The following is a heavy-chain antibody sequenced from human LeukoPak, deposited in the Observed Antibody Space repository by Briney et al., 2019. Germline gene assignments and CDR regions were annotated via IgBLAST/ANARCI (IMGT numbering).Heavy chain of an antibody. V-gene: IGHV3-7*01. D-gene: IGHD3-10*01. CDR3: ARDFRESELRYYYYYMDV. Sequence: PGGSLRLSCAASGFTFSSYWMSWVRQAPGKGLEWVANIKQDGSERYYVDSVKGRFTISRDNAKNSLYLQMNSLRAEDTAVYYCARDFRESELRYYYYYMDVWGKGITVTVSS. CDR1: GFTFSSYW. CDR2: IKQDGSER. J-gene: IGHJ6*03.